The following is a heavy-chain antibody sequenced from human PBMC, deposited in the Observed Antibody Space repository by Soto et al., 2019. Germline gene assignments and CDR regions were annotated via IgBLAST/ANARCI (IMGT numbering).Heavy chain of an antibody. J-gene: IGHJ4*02. V-gene: IGHV3-53*01. D-gene: IGHD3-22*01. CDR3: ARNYYDSGGGFDY. CDR2: IYSGGST. CDR1: GFTVSSKY. Sequence: EVQLVESGGGLIQPGGSLRLSCAASGFTVSSKYMSWVRQAPGKGLEWVSVIYSGGSTYYADSVKGRFTISRDNSKNTLYLHMNSLRAEDTAVYYCARNYYDSGGGFDYCCQGTLVTVSS.